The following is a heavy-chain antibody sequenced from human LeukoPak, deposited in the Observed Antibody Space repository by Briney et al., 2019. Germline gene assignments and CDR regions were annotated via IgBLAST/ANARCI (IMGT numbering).Heavy chain of an antibody. J-gene: IGHJ4*02. CDR3: AKGKCGSTSCSIDY. CDR1: GFTFDDYV. V-gene: IGHV3-9*01. Sequence: GGSLRLSCAASGFTFDDYVMHWVRQAPGKGLEWVSGISWNNGGIGYADSVKGRFAIARDNAKNSLYLQMNSLRAEDTALYYCAKGKCGSTSCSIDYWGQGTLVTVSS. CDR2: ISWNNGGI. D-gene: IGHD2-2*01.